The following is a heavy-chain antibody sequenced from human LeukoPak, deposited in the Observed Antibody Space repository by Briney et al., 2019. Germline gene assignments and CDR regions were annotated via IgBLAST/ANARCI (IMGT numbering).Heavy chain of an antibody. J-gene: IGHJ5*01. CDR1: GYSISSGYY. CDR3: AKGRAQWFGELLSGSRNGFDS. CDR2: MYYRGST. V-gene: IGHV4-38-2*02. Sequence: PSETLSLTCTVSGYSISSGYYWGWIRQPPGRGLEWIANMYYRGSTYYNPSLKSRVTISVDTSKNQFSLKLSSVTAADTAVYYCAKGRAQWFGELLSGSRNGFDSWGQGTLVTVSS. D-gene: IGHD3-10*01.